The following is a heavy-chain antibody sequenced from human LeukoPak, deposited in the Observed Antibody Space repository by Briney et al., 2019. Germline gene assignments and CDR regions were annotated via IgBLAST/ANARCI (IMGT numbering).Heavy chain of an antibody. CDR3: AKATILWWYAFDI. CDR2: ISGSGGST. D-gene: IGHD2-21*01. J-gene: IGHJ3*02. CDR1: GFTFSSYG. Sequence: QPGGSLRLSCAASGFTFSSYGMHWVRQAPGKGLEWVSAISGSGGSTYYADSVKGRFTISRDNSKNTLYLQMNSLRAEDTAVYYCAKATILWWYAFDIWGQGTMVTVSS. V-gene: IGHV3-23*01.